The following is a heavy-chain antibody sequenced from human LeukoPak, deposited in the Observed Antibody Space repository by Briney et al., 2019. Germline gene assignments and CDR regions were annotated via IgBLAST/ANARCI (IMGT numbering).Heavy chain of an antibody. D-gene: IGHD6-19*01. Sequence: GGSLRLSWAASGFTFSSYGMHWVRQAPGKGLEYVSAINSNGGSTYYANSVKGRFTISRDNSKNPLYLQMGSLRAEDMAVYYCAREMFGSSGWYDYWGQGTLVTVSS. J-gene: IGHJ4*02. CDR3: AREMFGSSGWYDY. CDR2: INSNGGST. CDR1: GFTFSSYG. V-gene: IGHV3-64*01.